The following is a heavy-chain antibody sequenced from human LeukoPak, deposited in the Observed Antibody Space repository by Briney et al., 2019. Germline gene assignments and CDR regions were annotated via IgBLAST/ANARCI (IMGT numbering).Heavy chain of an antibody. CDR3: AKGSAAGYCSGGSCYYGYYFDY. Sequence: SGGSLRLSCADSGFTFSSYAMSWVRQAPGKGLEWVSAISGSGGSTYYADSVKGRFTISRDNSKNTLYLQMNSLRAEDTAVYYCAKGSAAGYCSGGSCYYGYYFDYWGQGTLVTVSS. CDR2: ISGSGGST. D-gene: IGHD2-15*01. CDR1: GFTFSSYA. J-gene: IGHJ4*02. V-gene: IGHV3-23*01.